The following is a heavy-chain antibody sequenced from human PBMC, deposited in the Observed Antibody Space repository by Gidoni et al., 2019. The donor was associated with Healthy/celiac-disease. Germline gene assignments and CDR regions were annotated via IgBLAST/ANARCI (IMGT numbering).Heavy chain of an antibody. CDR2: IYPGDTDT. CDR3: ARPYGRSYGGNSKDWYFDL. Sequence: EVQLVQSGAEVTKPGESLKISRKGSGYSFTSHWIGWVRQMPGKGMEWMGIIYPGDTDTRYSPSFQGQVTISADKSISTAYLQWSSLKASDTAMYYCARPYGRSYGGNSKDWYFDLWGRGTLVTVSS. V-gene: IGHV5-51*01. D-gene: IGHD2-21*02. J-gene: IGHJ2*01. CDR1: GYSFTSHW.